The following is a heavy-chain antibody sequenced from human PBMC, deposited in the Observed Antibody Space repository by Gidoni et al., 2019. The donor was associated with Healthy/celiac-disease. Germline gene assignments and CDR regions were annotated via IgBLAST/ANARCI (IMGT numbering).Heavy chain of an antibody. V-gene: IGHV3-33*01. J-gene: IGHJ3*02. CDR1: GFTFSSYG. CDR2: IWYDGSNK. CDR3: ARDRELLWFGELLYADAFDI. Sequence: QVQLVESGGGVVQPGRSLRLSCAASGFTFSSYGIHWVRQAPGKGLEWVAVIWYDGSNKYYADSVKGRFTISRDNSKNTLYLLMNSLRAEDTAVYYCARDRELLWFGELLYADAFDIWGQGTMVTVSS. D-gene: IGHD3-10*01.